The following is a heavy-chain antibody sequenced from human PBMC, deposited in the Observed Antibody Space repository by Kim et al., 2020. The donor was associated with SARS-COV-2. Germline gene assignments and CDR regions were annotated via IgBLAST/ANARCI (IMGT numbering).Heavy chain of an antibody. D-gene: IGHD3-16*02. CDR1: GFTFSGSA. Sequence: GGSLRLSCAASGFTFSGSAMHWVRQASGKGLEWVCRIRSKANSYATAYAASVRRRFTSPREDSKKTAYLQINSLKTEDTAVYYCFYYDYVWGRCRQDYVGQGNLVHVSS. V-gene: IGHV3-73*01. J-gene: IGHJ4*02. CDR2: IRSKANSYAT. CDR3: FYYDYVWGRCRQDY.